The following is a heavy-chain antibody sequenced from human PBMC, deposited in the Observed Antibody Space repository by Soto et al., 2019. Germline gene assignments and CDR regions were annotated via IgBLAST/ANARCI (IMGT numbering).Heavy chain of an antibody. CDR2: MYHSGTF. D-gene: IGHD3-10*01. CDR1: CGSIGGVGYS. CDR3: ARAQFYSGSGNYNNLMFDA. Sequence: SETLSLTCAVSCGSIGGVGYSWSWIRQPPGGGLEWIGYMYHSGTFLKSPSLKTRLTMSLDMSKNQFSLTLNSMTAVDTAVYYCARAQFYSGSGNYNNLMFDAWGQGIQVTVSS. J-gene: IGHJ5*02. V-gene: IGHV4-30-2*01.